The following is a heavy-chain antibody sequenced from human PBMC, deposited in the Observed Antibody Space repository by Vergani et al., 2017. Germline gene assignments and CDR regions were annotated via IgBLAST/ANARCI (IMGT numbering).Heavy chain of an antibody. CDR3: ARDQERIRGYDSGMDV. CDR2: IIPILGIA. Sequence: QVQLVPSGAEVKKPGSSVKVSCKASGGTFSSYTISWVRQAPGQGLEWMGRIIPILGIANYAQKFQGRVTITADKSTSTAYMELSSLRSEDTAVYYCARDQERIRGYDSGMDVWGQGTTVTVSS. D-gene: IGHD5-12*01. CDR1: GGTFSSYT. V-gene: IGHV1-69*08. J-gene: IGHJ6*02.